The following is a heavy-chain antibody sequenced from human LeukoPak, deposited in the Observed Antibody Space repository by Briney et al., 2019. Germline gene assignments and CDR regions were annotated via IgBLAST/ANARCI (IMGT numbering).Heavy chain of an antibody. CDR2: ISDSGNT. V-gene: IGHV3-23*01. Sequence: GGSLRLSCAASGFTLSSYAMSWVRQAPGKGLEWVSAISDSGNTYHADSVKGRFTISRDSSKNTLFLQMNRLRPEDAAVYYCAKVSWELGDYWGQGTLVTVSS. D-gene: IGHD1-26*01. J-gene: IGHJ4*02. CDR1: GFTLSSYA. CDR3: AKVSWELGDY.